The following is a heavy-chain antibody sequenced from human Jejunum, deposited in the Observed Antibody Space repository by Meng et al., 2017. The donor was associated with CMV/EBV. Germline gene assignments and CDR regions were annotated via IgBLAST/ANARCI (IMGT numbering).Heavy chain of an antibody. Sequence: SCAGFGFLFQLFPIAWDRQGPGKGVEWVGVISYDGGNTYYADSVKDRFTISRDNSNNTLFLQMNHLRAEDTAVYFCASNLPAADYWGQGTLVTVSS. J-gene: IGHJ4*02. CDR1: GFLFQLFP. CDR3: ASNLPAADY. CDR2: ISYDGGNT. V-gene: IGHV3-30-3*01. D-gene: IGHD2-2*01.